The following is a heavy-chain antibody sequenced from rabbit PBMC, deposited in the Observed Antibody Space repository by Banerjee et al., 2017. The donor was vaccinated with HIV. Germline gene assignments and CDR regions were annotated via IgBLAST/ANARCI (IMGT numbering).Heavy chain of an antibody. CDR2: IYGDKGRP. D-gene: IGHD8-1*01. CDR3: VRDAYAGSSYGYGMDL. CDR1: GFDLTTYY. J-gene: IGHJ6*01. V-gene: IGHV1S7*01. Sequence: QLKESGGGLVQPGGSLKLSCKASGFDLTTYYMNWVRQAPGKGLEWIGSIYGDKGRPYYASWVSGRFTISSDNAQNTVDLQMNSLTAVDRATYFCVRDAYAGSSYGYGMDLWGQGTLVTVS.